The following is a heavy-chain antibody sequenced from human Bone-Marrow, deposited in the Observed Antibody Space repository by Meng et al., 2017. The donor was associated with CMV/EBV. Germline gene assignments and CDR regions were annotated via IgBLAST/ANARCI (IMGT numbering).Heavy chain of an antibody. CDR3: ASTASSGGAFDI. V-gene: IGHV1-18*01. CDR1: GYTFTSYG. J-gene: IGHJ3*02. Sequence: ASVKVSCKASGYTFTSYGISWVRQAPGQGLEWMGWISAYNGNTNYAQKLQGRVTMTTDTSTSTAYMELRSLRSDDTAVYYCASTASSGGAFDIWGQGTMFTVSS. D-gene: IGHD6-6*01. CDR2: ISAYNGNT.